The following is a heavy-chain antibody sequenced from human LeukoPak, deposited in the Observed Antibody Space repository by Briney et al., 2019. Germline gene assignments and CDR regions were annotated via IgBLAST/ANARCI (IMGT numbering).Heavy chain of an antibody. CDR1: GGSISSYY. J-gene: IGHJ6*03. CDR3: ARTTEGGYSYGYFYYYYMDV. Sequence: SETLSLTCTVSGGSISSYYWSWIRQPPGKGLEWIGYIYYSGSTNYKSSLKSRVTISVDTTKNQFSLKLSSVTAADTGVYYCARTTEGGYSYGYFYYYYMDVWGKGTTVTISS. D-gene: IGHD5-18*01. V-gene: IGHV4-59*01. CDR2: IYYSGST.